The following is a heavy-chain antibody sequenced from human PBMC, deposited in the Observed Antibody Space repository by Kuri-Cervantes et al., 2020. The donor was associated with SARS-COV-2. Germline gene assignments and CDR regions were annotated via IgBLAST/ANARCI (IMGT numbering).Heavy chain of an antibody. CDR1: GFTFSSYS. CDR3: AREGVVVPAAIYVWAAGFNY. J-gene: IGHJ4*02. V-gene: IGHV3-21*01. CDR2: ISSSSSYI. Sequence: GGSLRLSCAASGFTFSSYSTNWVRQAPGKGLEWVSSISSSSSYIYYADSVKGRFTTSRDNAKNSLYLQMNSLRAEDTAVYYCAREGVVVPAAIYVWAAGFNYWGQGTLVTVSS. D-gene: IGHD2-2*02.